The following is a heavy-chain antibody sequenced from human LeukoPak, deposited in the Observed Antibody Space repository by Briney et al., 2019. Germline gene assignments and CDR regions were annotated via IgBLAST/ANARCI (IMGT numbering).Heavy chain of an antibody. CDR2: ISNSGSTR. CDR3: ARGGFYDFWTGYAPD. D-gene: IGHD3-3*01. CDR1: GFTFSDYY. V-gene: IGHV3-11*04. J-gene: IGHJ4*02. Sequence: GGSLRLSCAASGFTFSDYYMNWLRQARGRGLEGISYISNSGSTRYYADSVKGRFTISRDNAKNSLYLQMNSLRAEDTAMYYCARGGFYDFWTGYAPDWGQGSLVTVSS.